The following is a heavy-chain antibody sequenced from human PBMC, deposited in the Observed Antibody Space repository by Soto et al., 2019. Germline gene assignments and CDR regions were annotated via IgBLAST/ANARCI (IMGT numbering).Heavy chain of an antibody. CDR2: INPNSGGT. CDR3: ASEGLRLQPGGFDP. J-gene: IGHJ5*02. Sequence: GGPVKVSCKASGYTFTGYYMHWVRQAPGQGLEWMGWINPNSGGTNYAQKFQGRVTMTRDTSISTAYMELSRLRSDDTAVYYCASEGLRLQPGGFDPWGQGTLVTVSS. CDR1: GYTFTGYY. V-gene: IGHV1-2*02. D-gene: IGHD5-12*01.